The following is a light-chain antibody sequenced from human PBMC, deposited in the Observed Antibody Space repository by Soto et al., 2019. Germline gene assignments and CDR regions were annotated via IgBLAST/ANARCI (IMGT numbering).Light chain of an antibody. Sequence: EIVFTQSPGTLSLSPGERATRSCRASQSVSSSYLAWYQQKPGQAPRLLIYGASSRATGIPDRFSGSGSGTDFTLTISXLEPEDFAVYYCQQYGSSRTFGQGTKVDIK. CDR3: QQYGSSRT. V-gene: IGKV3-20*01. CDR1: QSVSSSY. J-gene: IGKJ1*01. CDR2: GAS.